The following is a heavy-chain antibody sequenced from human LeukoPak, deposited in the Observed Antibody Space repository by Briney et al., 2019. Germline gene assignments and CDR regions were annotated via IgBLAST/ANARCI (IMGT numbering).Heavy chain of an antibody. V-gene: IGHV4-39*01. J-gene: IGHJ4*02. Sequence: SETLSLTCTVSGGSISSGPYYWGWIRQPPGKGLEWIGNIYYGENTYYNPSLKSRVTISIDTSKNQFYLKLSSLTAADTAVYYCARRDDSSGYHKIFDYWGPGTLVIVSS. CDR2: IYYGENT. CDR3: ARRDDSSGYHKIFDY. D-gene: IGHD3-22*01. CDR1: GGSISSGPYY.